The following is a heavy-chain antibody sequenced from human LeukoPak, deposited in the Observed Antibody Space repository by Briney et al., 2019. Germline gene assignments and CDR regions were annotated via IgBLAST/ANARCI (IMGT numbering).Heavy chain of an antibody. D-gene: IGHD6-6*01. Sequence: SETLSLTCTVSGGSISSYYWSWIRQPPGKGLEWIGHIYYSGSTNYNPSLKSRVTISVDTSKTQFSLKLSSVTAADTAVYYCGRGGSSSELSRFDYWVQGILTTVTS. CDR2: IYYSGST. CDR1: GGSISSYY. V-gene: IGHV4-59*01. J-gene: IGHJ4*02. CDR3: GRGGSSSELSRFDY.